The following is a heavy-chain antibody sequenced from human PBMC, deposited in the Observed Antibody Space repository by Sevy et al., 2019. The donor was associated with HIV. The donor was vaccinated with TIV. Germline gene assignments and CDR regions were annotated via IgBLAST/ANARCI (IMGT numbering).Heavy chain of an antibody. CDR1: GFDFSIYS. Sequence: GGSLRLSCAASGFDFSIYSMSWVRQAPGRGLEWVSTLSFGCGKINYADSVKGRFTISRDNSKSSVYLQMNNMRVEDTAVYYCAREGCTKPRDYWGQGTLVTVSS. J-gene: IGHJ4*02. CDR2: LSFGCGKI. V-gene: IGHV3-23*01. D-gene: IGHD2-8*01. CDR3: AREGCTKPRDY.